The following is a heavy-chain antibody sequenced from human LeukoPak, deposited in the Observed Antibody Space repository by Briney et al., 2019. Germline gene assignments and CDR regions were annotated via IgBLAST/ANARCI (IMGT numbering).Heavy chain of an antibody. CDR3: ARDLGSNSGGWSRSNWFDP. D-gene: IGHD6-19*01. CDR2: ISSSSSTI. J-gene: IGHJ5*02. CDR1: GFTFSSYS. V-gene: IGHV3-48*01. Sequence: PGGSLRLSCAASGFTFSSYSMNWVRQAPGKGLEWVSYISSSSSTIYYADSVKGRFTISRDNAKNSLYLQMNSLRAEDTAVYYCARDLGSNSGGWSRSNWFDPWGQGTLVTVSS.